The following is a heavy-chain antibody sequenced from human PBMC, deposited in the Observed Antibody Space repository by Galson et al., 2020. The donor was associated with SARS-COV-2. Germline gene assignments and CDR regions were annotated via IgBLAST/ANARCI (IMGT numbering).Heavy chain of an antibody. V-gene: IGHV3-30*04. J-gene: IGHJ6*03. CDR3: AREQGGYMDV. CDR2: ISYDGSNK. Sequence: GRSLRLSCAASGFTSSSYAIHWVRQAPGKGLEWVAVISYDGSNKYYADSVKGRFTISRDNSKNTLYLQMNSLRAEDTAVYYCAREQGGYMDVWGKGTTVTVSS. D-gene: IGHD1-26*01. CDR1: GFTSSSYA.